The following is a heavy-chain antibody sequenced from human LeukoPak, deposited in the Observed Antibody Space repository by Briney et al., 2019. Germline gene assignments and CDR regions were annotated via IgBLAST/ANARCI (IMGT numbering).Heavy chain of an antibody. CDR2: IASDGSST. D-gene: IGHD4-23*01. Sequence: GGSLRLSCAASGFTFSSYAMSWVRQAPGKGLVWVSRIASDGSSTTYADSVKGRFSISRDNAKNTLYLQMNSLRVEDTAVYYCARGRPHGNDYWGQGTLVTVSS. CDR3: ARGRPHGNDY. V-gene: IGHV3-74*01. CDR1: GFTFSSYA. J-gene: IGHJ4*02.